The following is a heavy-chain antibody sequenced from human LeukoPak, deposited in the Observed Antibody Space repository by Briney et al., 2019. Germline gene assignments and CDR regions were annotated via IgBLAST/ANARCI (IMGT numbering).Heavy chain of an antibody. D-gene: IGHD5-18*01. J-gene: IGHJ4*02. CDR3: ARGPVDTATTVDY. V-gene: IGHV3-7*01. CDR2: IKQDGSEK. CDR1: GFTFSTYW. Sequence: GASLRLSCTASGFTFSTYWMTWVRQAPGKGLEWVANIKQDGSEKYYVDSVKGRFTISRDNTKNSVYLQMNSLRAEDTAVYYCARGPVDTATTVDYWGQGTLVTVSS.